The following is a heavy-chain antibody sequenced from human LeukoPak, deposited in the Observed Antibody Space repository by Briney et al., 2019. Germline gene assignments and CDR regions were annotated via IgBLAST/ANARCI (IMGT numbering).Heavy chain of an antibody. Sequence: GGSLRLSCAASGFTVNKYEIHWVRQAPGKGLEWISYINGGATTTNYADSVWGRFTISRDDAQNSVHLQMDSLRDEDTAVYYCVRGRLLRSTKYFDYWGQGALVTVSS. CDR2: INGGATTT. D-gene: IGHD2-21*02. V-gene: IGHV3-48*03. CDR1: GFTVNKYE. CDR3: VRGRLLRSTKYFDY. J-gene: IGHJ4*02.